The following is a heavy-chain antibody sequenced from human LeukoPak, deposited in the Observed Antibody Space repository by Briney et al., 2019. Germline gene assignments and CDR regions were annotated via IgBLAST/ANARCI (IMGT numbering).Heavy chain of an antibody. Sequence: GASVKVSCKASGYTFTVYYMHWVRQAPGQGLEWMGLINPSGGSTSYAQKFQGRVTMTRDMSTSTVYMELSSLRSEDTAVYYCARDHAPSTVTTWALLRYWGQGTLVTVSS. J-gene: IGHJ4*02. V-gene: IGHV1-46*01. D-gene: IGHD4-17*01. CDR3: ARDHAPSTVTTWALLRY. CDR1: GYTFTVYY. CDR2: INPSGGST.